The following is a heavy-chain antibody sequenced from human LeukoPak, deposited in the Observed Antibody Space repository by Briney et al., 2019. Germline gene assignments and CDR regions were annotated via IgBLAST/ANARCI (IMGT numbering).Heavy chain of an antibody. V-gene: IGHV4-34*01. Sequence: SETLSLTCAVYGGSFSGYYWSWIRQPPGKGLEWIGEINHSGSTNYNPSLKSRVTISVDTSKNQFSQKLSSVTAADTAVYYCARARNYGSGSYSWGQGTLVTVSS. CDR2: INHSGST. CDR1: GGSFSGYY. J-gene: IGHJ5*02. D-gene: IGHD3-10*01. CDR3: ARARNYGSGSYS.